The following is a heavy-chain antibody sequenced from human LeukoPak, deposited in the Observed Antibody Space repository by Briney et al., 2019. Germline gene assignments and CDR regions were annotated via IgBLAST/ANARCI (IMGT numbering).Heavy chain of an antibody. CDR3: ATDPHYYDNSGLPNSDY. CDR1: GFTFSSYS. V-gene: IGHV3-48*04. CDR2: IISSSSTI. Sequence: SGGSLRLSCAASGFTFSSYSMNWVRQAPGKGLEWVSYIISSSSTIYYADSVKGRFTISRDNAKSSLFLQMNSLRAEDTAVYYCATDPHYYDNSGLPNSDYWGQGTLVTVSS. J-gene: IGHJ4*02. D-gene: IGHD3-22*01.